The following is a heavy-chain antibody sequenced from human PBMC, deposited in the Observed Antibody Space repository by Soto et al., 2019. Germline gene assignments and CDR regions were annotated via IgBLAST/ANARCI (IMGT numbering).Heavy chain of an antibody. J-gene: IGHJ6*02. CDR1: GGTFGSNA. Sequence: ASVKVSCKASGGTFGSNAISWVRQAPGQGLEWMGWISGYNGNTKYAEKFQGRVTMTTDTSTSTAHMELRSLRSDDTAVYYCAREGQAPYYYYGMDVWGQGTAVTVSS. CDR2: ISGYNGNT. CDR3: AREGQAPYYYYGMDV. V-gene: IGHV1-18*01.